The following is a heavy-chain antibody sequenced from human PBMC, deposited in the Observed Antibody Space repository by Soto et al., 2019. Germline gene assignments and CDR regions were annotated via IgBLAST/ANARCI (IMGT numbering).Heavy chain of an antibody. J-gene: IGHJ5*02. V-gene: IGHV4-34*01. CDR1: GGSFSGYY. CDR3: ARGLFFRVHWFDP. D-gene: IGHD3-3*01. CDR2: INHSGST. Sequence: SETLSLTCAVYGGSFSGYYWSWIRQPPGKGLEWIGEINHSGSTNYNPSLKSRVTISVDTSKNQFSLKLGSVTAADTAVYYCARGLFFRVHWFDPWGQGTLVTVSS.